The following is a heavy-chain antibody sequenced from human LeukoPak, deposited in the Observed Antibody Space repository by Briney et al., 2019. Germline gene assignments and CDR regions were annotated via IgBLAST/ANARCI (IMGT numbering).Heavy chain of an antibody. V-gene: IGHV3-7*01. J-gene: IGHJ4*02. CDR2: IKQDGSEK. Sequence: PGGSLRLSCAASGFTFSSYWMSWVRQAPGKGLEWVANIKQDGSEKLYVDSVKGRFTISRDNAKNSLYLQMNSLRADDTAVYYCTRHIWFGELSPFDYWGQGTLVTVSS. D-gene: IGHD3-10*01. CDR3: TRHIWFGELSPFDY. CDR1: GFTFSSYW.